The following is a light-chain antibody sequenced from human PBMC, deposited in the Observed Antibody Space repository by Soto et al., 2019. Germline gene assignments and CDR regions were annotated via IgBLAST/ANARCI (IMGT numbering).Light chain of an antibody. CDR1: SSNIGAGYD. J-gene: IGLJ1*01. Sequence: QSVLTQPPSVSGAPWQRVTISCTGSSSNIGAGYDVHWYQQLPGRAPKLLIYGHNQRPSGVPDRFSGSKSGTSASLAISGLQSEDEAEYYCAAWDDNLSGFYVFGTGTKVTVL. CDR3: AAWDDNLSGFYV. CDR2: GHN. V-gene: IGLV1-40*01.